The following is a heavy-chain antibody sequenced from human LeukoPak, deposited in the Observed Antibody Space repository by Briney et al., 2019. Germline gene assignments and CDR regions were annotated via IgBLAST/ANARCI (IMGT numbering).Heavy chain of an antibody. CDR1: GFAFSSYD. D-gene: IGHD6-19*01. CDR2: IESAGDT. CDR3: ARGRGRSSGWYSTFQD. Sequence: GGSLRLSCAASGFAFSSYDMHWVRQAPGKGLEWVSVIESAGDTYYPGSVKGRFSISRENGKNSLYLQMSSLRAGDTAVYYCARGRGRSSGWYSTFQDWGQGTLVIVSS. V-gene: IGHV3-13*01. J-gene: IGHJ1*01.